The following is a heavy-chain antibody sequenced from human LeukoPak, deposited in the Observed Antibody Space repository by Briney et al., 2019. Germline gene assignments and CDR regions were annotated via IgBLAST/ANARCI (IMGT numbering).Heavy chain of an antibody. CDR2: INPSGGTT. CDR1: GYTFTNYY. Sequence: GASVKVSCKASGYTFTNYYMHWVRHAPGQGLERMGIINPSGGTTSNDQQFQGRVTMIRDTSTSTLYMELSSLRSDDTAVYYCEGEGLGSAYYHDAFDVWGQGTMVTVSS. CDR3: EGEGLGSAYYHDAFDV. J-gene: IGHJ3*01. D-gene: IGHD3-22*01. V-gene: IGHV1-46*01.